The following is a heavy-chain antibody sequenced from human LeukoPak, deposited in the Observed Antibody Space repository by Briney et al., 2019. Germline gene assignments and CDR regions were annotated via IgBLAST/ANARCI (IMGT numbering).Heavy chain of an antibody. J-gene: IGHJ6*02. CDR1: GYTFTSYG. Sequence: GDSVKVSCKASGYTFTSYGITWVRQAPGQGLEWMAWIDTYNGKTNYAQKVQDRVTLAIVTSTRTADMELRTLTSDDTAVYYCARGKVTTPPYYYGLDVWGQGTTVIVSS. D-gene: IGHD2-21*02. CDR2: IDTYNGKT. V-gene: IGHV1-18*01. CDR3: ARGKVTTPPYYYGLDV.